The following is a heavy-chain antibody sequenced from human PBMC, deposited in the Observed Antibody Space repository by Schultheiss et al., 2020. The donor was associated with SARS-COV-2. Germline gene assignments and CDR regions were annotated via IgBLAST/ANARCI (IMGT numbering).Heavy chain of an antibody. CDR3: ARVVPGTSRFYYYYGMDV. D-gene: IGHD2-2*01. Sequence: SETLSLTCTVSGGSISSGGYSWSWIRQPPGKGLEWIGYIYHSGSTYYNPSLKSRVTISVDTSKNQFSLKLSSVTAADTAVYYCARVVPGTSRFYYYYGMDVWGQGTTVTVSS. V-gene: IGHV4-30-2*01. CDR2: IYHSGST. J-gene: IGHJ6*02. CDR1: GGSISSGGYS.